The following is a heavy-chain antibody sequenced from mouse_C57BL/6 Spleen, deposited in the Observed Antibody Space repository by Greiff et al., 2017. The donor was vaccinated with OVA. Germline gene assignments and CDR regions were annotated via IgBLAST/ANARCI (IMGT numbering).Heavy chain of an antibody. CDR1: GFTFSSYA. V-gene: IGHV5-4*01. J-gene: IGHJ3*01. CDR3: AGDRYYDYAGFAY. D-gene: IGHD2-4*01. Sequence: EVHLVESGGGLVKPGGSLKLSCAASGFTFSSYAMSWVRQTPEKRLEWVATISDGGSYTYYPANVKGRFTISRDNAKNNLYLQMSHLQSEDTAMYYCAGDRYYDYAGFAYWGQGTLVTVSA. CDR2: ISDGGSYT.